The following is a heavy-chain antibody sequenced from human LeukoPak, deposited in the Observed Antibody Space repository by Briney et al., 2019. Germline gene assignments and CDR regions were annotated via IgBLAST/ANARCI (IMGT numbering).Heavy chain of an antibody. J-gene: IGHJ4*02. Sequence: PSETLSLTCTVSGGSISSGSYYWSWIRQPAGKGLEWIGRIYTSGSTNYNPSLKSRVTISVDTSKNQFSLKLSSVTAADTAVYYCARDQHWNYFDYWGQGTLVTVSS. CDR1: GGSISSGSYY. CDR3: ARDQHWNYFDY. CDR2: IYTSGST. V-gene: IGHV4-61*02. D-gene: IGHD1-1*01.